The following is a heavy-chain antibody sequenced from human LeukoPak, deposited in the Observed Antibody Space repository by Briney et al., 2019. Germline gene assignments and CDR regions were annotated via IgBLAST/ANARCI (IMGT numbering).Heavy chain of an antibody. Sequence: PSETLFLTCAVSGGSISSSNWWSWVRQPPGKGLEWIGEIYHSGSTNYNPSLKSRVTISVDKSKNQFSLKLSSVTAADTAVYYCARDWITQNAFDIWGQGTMVTVSS. V-gene: IGHV4-4*02. CDR1: GGSISSSNW. D-gene: IGHD1-14*01. J-gene: IGHJ3*02. CDR3: ARDWITQNAFDI. CDR2: IYHSGST.